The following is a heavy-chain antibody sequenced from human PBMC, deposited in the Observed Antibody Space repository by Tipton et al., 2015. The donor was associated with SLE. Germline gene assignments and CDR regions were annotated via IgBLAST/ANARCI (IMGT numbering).Heavy chain of an antibody. D-gene: IGHD6-19*01. V-gene: IGHV4-39*07. CDR3: ARGGEQWLFDY. J-gene: IGHJ4*02. CDR1: GGSISSSSYY. Sequence: TLSLTCTVSGGSISSSSYYWGWIRQPPGKGLEWIGSIYYSGSTNYNPSLKSRVTISVDTSKNQFSLKLSSVTAADTAVYYCARGGEQWLFDYWPGNPGHRLL. CDR2: IYYSGST.